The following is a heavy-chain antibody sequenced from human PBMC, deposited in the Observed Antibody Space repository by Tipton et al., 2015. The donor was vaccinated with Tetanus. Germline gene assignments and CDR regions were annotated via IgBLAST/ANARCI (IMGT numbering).Heavy chain of an antibody. J-gene: IGHJ1*01. CDR1: GDSISSGNYR. CDR3: ARLIVGATTSEYFQH. D-gene: IGHD1-26*01. CDR2: IYHTGTT. V-gene: IGHV4-30-4*01. Sequence: TLSLTCTVSGDSISSGNYRYNWIRQLPGKGLEWIGYIYHTGTTYHNPSLKSRVTISVDTSKNQFSLKLSSVTAADTAVYYCARLIVGATTSEYFQHWGQGTLVTVSS.